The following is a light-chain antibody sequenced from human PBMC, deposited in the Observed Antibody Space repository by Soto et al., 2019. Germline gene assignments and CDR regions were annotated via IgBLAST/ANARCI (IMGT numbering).Light chain of an antibody. CDR2: KAS. CDR1: QSISSW. Sequence: DIQMTQSPSTLSASVGDRVTITCRASQSISSWLAWYQQKPGTAPNLLIYKASTLQGGVPSRFSGSGSGTEFTLTISSLPPDDSAIYYCQQYSDNWTFGQGTKVDIK. V-gene: IGKV1-5*03. J-gene: IGKJ1*01. CDR3: QQYSDNWT.